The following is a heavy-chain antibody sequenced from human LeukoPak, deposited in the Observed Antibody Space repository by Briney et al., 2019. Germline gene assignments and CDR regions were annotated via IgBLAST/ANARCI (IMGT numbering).Heavy chain of an antibody. J-gene: IGHJ3*02. D-gene: IGHD3-3*01. CDR1: GFTFSRYS. Sequence: GGSLRLSCAASGFTFSRYSMNWVRQAPGKGLEWVSSISISSNYIYYSDSVKGRFTISRDNAKNSLYLQVNSLRAEDTAVYYCARGSRFGVVERDAFDIWGLGTMVTDSS. CDR3: ARGSRFGVVERDAFDI. CDR2: ISISSNYI. V-gene: IGHV3-21*01.